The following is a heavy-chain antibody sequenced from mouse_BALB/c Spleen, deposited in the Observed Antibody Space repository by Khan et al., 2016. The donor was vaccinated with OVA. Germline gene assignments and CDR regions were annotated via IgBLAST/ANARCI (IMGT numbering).Heavy chain of an antibody. V-gene: IGHV1S81*02. D-gene: IGHD1-1*01. Sequence: QVQLQQPGAELVKPGTSVKLSCKASGYTFIDYWIHWVKQRPGQGLEWIGEINPRNGRVNYNAKVKNKAILTVDKSSTTAYLQLSSLTSEDSAVYYCAREGYSYGSKRDFDFWGQGTTLTVSS. CDR3: AREGYSYGSKRDFDF. CDR2: INPRNGRV. CDR1: GYTFIDYW. J-gene: IGHJ2*01.